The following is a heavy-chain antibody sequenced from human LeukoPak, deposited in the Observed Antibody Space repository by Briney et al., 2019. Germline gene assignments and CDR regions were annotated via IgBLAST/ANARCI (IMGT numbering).Heavy chain of an antibody. CDR3: ASIGYSYGTRYDY. J-gene: IGHJ4*02. V-gene: IGHV1-2*02. CDR1: GYTFTGYY. D-gene: IGHD5-18*01. CDR2: INPNSGGT. Sequence: ASVKVSCKASGYTFTGYYMHWVRQAPGQGLEWMGWINPNSGGTNYAQKFQGRVTMTRDTSISTAYMELNRLRSDDTAVYYCASIGYSYGTRYDYWGQGTLVTVSS.